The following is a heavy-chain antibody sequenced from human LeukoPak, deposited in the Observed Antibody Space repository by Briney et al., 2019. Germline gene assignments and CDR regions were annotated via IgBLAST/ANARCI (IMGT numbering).Heavy chain of an antibody. V-gene: IGHV3-23*01. D-gene: IGHD5-18*01. CDR2: ISGSGGSS. Sequence: GGSLRLSCAASGFTFRSYAMSWVRQAPGKGLEWVSAISGSGGSSYYADSVKGRFTISRDNSKNTLHLQMNSLRAEDTALYYCAKGIYTPMDLDHWGQGTLVTVSS. CDR3: AKGIYTPMDLDH. J-gene: IGHJ4*02. CDR1: GFTFRSYA.